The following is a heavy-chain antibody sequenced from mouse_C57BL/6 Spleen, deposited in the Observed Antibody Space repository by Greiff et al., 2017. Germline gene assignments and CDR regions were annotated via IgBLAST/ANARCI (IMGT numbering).Heavy chain of an antibody. CDR2: INPYNGGT. V-gene: IGHV1-19*01. J-gene: IGHJ2*01. Sequence: VQLQQSGPVLVKPGASVKMSCKASGYTFTDYYMNWVKQSHGKSLEWIGVINPYNGGTSYNQKFKGKATLTVDKSSSTAYMELNSLTSEDSAVYYCARTFITTVVAPFDYWGQGTTLTVSS. CDR1: GYTFTDYY. CDR3: ARTFITTVVAPFDY. D-gene: IGHD1-1*01.